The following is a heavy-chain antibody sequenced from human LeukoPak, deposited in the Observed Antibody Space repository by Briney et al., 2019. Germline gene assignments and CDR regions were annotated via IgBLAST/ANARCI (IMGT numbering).Heavy chain of an antibody. CDR1: GFTFSDYG. J-gene: IGHJ4*02. CDR3: ARGGIMITMVRGVTSYFDN. V-gene: IGHV3-33*01. D-gene: IGHD3-10*01. CDR2: IWYDGSHR. Sequence: PGGSPRLSCAASGFTFSDYGMSWVRQAPGKGLEWMAIIWYDGSHRYYADSVKGRFTISRDNSKNTLYLQMNSLRAEDTAVYYCARGGIMITMVRGVTSYFDNWGLGTLVTVSS.